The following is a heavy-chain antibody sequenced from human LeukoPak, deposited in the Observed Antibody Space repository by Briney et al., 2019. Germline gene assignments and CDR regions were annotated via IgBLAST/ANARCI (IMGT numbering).Heavy chain of an antibody. D-gene: IGHD2-21*02. J-gene: IGHJ4*02. CDR2: MNPNSGNT. Sequence: ASVKVSCKASGYTFTSYDINWVRQATGQGLEWMGWMNPNSGNTGYAQKFQGRVTMTRNTSVSTAYMELSSLRSEDTAVYYCARAQEYCGGDCYSELWGQGTLVTVSS. V-gene: IGHV1-8*01. CDR1: GYTFTSYD. CDR3: ARAQEYCGGDCYSEL.